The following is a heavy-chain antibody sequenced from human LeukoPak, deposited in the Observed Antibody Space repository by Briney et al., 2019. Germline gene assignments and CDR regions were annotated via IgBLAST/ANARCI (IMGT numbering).Heavy chain of an antibody. Sequence: GGSLRLSCAASGFTFSSYAMSWVRLAPGKGLEWVSVISGSGGSTYYTDSVKGRFTISRDNSKNTLYLQMESLRAEDTAVYYCAKERVYSTSWSGGDYWGQGTLVTVSS. D-gene: IGHD6-13*01. V-gene: IGHV3-23*01. J-gene: IGHJ4*02. CDR3: AKERVYSTSWSGGDY. CDR2: ISGSGGST. CDR1: GFTFSSYA.